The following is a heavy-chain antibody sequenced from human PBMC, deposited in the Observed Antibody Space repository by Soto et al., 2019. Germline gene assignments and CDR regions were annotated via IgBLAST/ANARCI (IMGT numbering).Heavy chain of an antibody. V-gene: IGHV1-69*02. CDR3: ASYTARTNLEYYYYYMDV. J-gene: IGHJ6*03. CDR2: IIPILGIA. D-gene: IGHD5-18*01. CDR1: GGTFSSYT. Sequence: SVKVSCKASGGTFSSYTISWVRQAPGQGLEWMGRIIPILGIANYAQKFQGRVTITADKSTSTAYMELSSLRSEDTAVYYCASYTARTNLEYYYYYMDVWGKGTTVTVSS.